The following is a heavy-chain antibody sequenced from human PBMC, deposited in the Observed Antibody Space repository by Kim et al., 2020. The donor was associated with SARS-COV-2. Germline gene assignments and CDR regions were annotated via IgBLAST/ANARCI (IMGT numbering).Heavy chain of an antibody. CDR2: IYSGGST. CDR3: ARDGDYGDKYGMDV. CDR1: GFTVSSNY. V-gene: IGHV3-53*01. D-gene: IGHD4-17*01. Sequence: GGSLRLSCAASGFTVSSNYMSWVRQAPGKGLEWVSVIYSGGSTYYADSVKGRFTISRDNSKNTLYLQMNSLRAEDTAVYYCARDGDYGDKYGMDVWGQGTTVTVSS. J-gene: IGHJ6*02.